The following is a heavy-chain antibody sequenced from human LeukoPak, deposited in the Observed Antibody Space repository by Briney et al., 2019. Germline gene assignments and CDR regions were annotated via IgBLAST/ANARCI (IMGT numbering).Heavy chain of an antibody. J-gene: IGHJ4*02. CDR1: GYSFTNYA. CDR2: INTNTGDP. Sequence: ASVKVSCKASGYSFTNYAMNWVRQAPGQGLELMGWINTNTGDPAYAQGFTGRFVFSLDTSVRTTYLQISSLKTEDTAVYFCARKGMDSSGHIYFDYWGQGTPVTVSS. D-gene: IGHD6-6*01. CDR3: ARKGMDSSGHIYFDY. V-gene: IGHV7-4-1*02.